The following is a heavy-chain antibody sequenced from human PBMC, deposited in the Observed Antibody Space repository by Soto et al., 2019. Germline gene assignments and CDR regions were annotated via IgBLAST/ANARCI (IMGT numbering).Heavy chain of an antibody. CDR3: ARDHVTQYYFDY. CDR1: GYTFTSYA. CDR2: INAGNGNT. D-gene: IGHD2-21*02. J-gene: IGHJ4*02. V-gene: IGHV1-3*01. Sequence: ASVKVSCKASGYTFTSYAMHWVRQAPGQRLEWMGWINAGNGNTKYSQKFQGRVTITRDTSASTAYMELSSLRSEDTAVYYCARDHVTQYYFDYWGQGTLVTVSS.